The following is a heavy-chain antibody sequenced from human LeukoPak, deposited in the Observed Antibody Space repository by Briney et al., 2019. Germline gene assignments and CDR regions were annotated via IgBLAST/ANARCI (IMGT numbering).Heavy chain of an antibody. CDR3: AAVIDY. Sequence: GGSLTLSCAASGFGFSSFWMNWVRQAPGKGLEWVARIKPDGSDKYYVDSVKGRFTISRDHVKNSLSLQMNSLRAEDTAVYYCAAVIDYWGQGTLVTVSS. CDR1: GFGFSSFW. J-gene: IGHJ4*02. V-gene: IGHV3-7*01. CDR2: IKPDGSDK.